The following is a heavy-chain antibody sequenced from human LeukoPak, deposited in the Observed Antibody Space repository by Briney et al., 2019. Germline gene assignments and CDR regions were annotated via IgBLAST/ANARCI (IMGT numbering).Heavy chain of an antibody. CDR1: GFTFSSYS. Sequence: PGGSLRLSCAASGFTFSSYSMNWVRQAPGKGLEWVSYISSSSSTIYYADSVKGRFTISRDNAKNSLYLQMNSLRAGDTALYFCARDLSSLGLDDWGQGTLVTVSS. CDR2: ISSSSSTI. V-gene: IGHV3-48*01. D-gene: IGHD7-27*01. CDR3: ARDLSSLGLDD. J-gene: IGHJ4*02.